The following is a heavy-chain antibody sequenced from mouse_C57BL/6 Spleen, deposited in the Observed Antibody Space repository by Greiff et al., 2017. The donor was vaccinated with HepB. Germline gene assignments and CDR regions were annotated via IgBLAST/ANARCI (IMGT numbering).Heavy chain of an antibody. D-gene: IGHD1-1*01. J-gene: IGHJ1*03. CDR2: IDPSDSYT. CDR1: GYTFTSYW. V-gene: IGHV1-69*01. CDR3: ARREGYGSSWYFDV. Sequence: VQLQQPGAELVMPGASVKLSCKASGYTFTSYWMHWVKQRPGQGLEWIGEIDPSDSYTNYNQKFKGKSTLTVEKSSSTAYMQLSSLTSEDSAVYYCARREGYGSSWYFDVWGTGTTVTVSS.